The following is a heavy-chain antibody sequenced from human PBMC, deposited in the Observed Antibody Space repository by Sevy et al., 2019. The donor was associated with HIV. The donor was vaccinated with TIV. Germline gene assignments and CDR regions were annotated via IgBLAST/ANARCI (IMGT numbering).Heavy chain of an antibody. Sequence: GGSLRLSCAASGFTFSSYWMSWVRQAPGKGLEWVANIKQDGSEEYYVDSVKGRFTISRDNAKNSLYLQMNSLRAEDTAVYYCAREDDFWSGYYPGPGAYWGQGTLVTVSS. V-gene: IGHV3-7*01. CDR1: GFTFSSYW. J-gene: IGHJ4*02. CDR2: IKQDGSEE. D-gene: IGHD3-3*01. CDR3: AREDDFWSGYYPGPGAY.